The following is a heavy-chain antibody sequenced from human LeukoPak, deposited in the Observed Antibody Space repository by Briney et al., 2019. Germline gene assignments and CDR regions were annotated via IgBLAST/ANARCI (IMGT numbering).Heavy chain of an antibody. CDR3: ASYSYYYDSSGYFDY. CDR1: GGSFSGYY. D-gene: IGHD3-22*01. Sequence: SETLSLTCAVYGGSFSGYYWSWIRQPPGKGLEWIGYIYYSGSTNYNPSLKSRVTISVDTSKNQFSLKLSSVTVADTAVYYCASYSYYYDSSGYFDYWGQGTLVTVSS. CDR2: IYYSGST. J-gene: IGHJ4*02. V-gene: IGHV4-59*01.